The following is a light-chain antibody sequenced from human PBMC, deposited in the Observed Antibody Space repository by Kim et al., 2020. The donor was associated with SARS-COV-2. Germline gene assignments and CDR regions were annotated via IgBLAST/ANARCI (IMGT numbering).Light chain of an antibody. V-gene: IGLV1-44*01. CDR1: PYNIGVYT. Sequence: GQRVTVSCSGSPYNIGVYTVNWFQQLPGTAPKLLIFSNNQRPSGVPERFSASKSGTSASLAISGLQSEDEADYYCAAWDDRLNGVVFGGGTQLTVL. CDR2: SNN. CDR3: AAWDDRLNGVV. J-gene: IGLJ3*02.